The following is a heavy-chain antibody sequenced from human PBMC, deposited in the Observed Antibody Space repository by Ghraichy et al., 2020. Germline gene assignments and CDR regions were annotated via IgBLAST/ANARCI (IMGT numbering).Heavy chain of an antibody. CDR1: GFTFSSYV. Sequence: GGSLRLSCGASGFTFSSYVMSWVRQAPGKGLEWVSSISSNGGRTYYADAVKGRFTISRDNSKTTLYLQMNSLTAEDAAVYYCATACGYCTCVTCPSYNWFDPWGQGTLVTVSS. CDR3: ATACGYCTCVTCPSYNWFDP. D-gene: IGHD2-8*02. CDR2: ISSNGGRT. J-gene: IGHJ5*02. V-gene: IGHV3-23*01.